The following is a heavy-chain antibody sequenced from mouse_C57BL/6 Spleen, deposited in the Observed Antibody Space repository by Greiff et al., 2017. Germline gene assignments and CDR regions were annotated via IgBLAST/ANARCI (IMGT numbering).Heavy chain of an antibody. Sequence: QVQLQQPGAELVRPGSSVKLSCKASGYTFTSYWMHWVKQRPIQGLEWIGNIDPSDSETHYNQKFKDKATLTVDKSSSTAYMQLSRLTSEDSAVYYCARHGSSSDYFDYWGQGTTRTVSS. CDR1: GYTFTSYW. J-gene: IGHJ2*01. V-gene: IGHV1-52*01. CDR2: IDPSDSET. CDR3: ARHGSSSDYFDY. D-gene: IGHD1-1*01.